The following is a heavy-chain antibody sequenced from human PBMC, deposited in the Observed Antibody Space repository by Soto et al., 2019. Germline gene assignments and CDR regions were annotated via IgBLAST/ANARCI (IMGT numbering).Heavy chain of an antibody. CDR2: ISAYNGNT. Sequence: QVQLVQSGAEVKKPGASVKVSCKASGYTFTSYGISWVRQAPGQGLEWMGWISAYNGNTNYAQKLQGRVTMTTDTPTSTAYLELRSLRSDDTAVYYCARDPVPSYYDILTGSNWFDPWGQGTLVTVSS. V-gene: IGHV1-18*01. CDR3: ARDPVPSYYDILTGSNWFDP. CDR1: GYTFTSYG. D-gene: IGHD3-9*01. J-gene: IGHJ5*02.